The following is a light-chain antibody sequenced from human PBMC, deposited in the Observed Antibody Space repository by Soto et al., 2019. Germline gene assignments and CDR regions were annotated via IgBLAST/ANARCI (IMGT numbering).Light chain of an antibody. J-gene: IGKJ3*01. Sequence: DIQMTQSPSSRSASVGDRVTITCQASHDITNYLNWYQHKPGKAPKLLIYGASNLETGVPSRFSGSGSGTDFTFTISSLQPEDIATYYCQYCDYLPLFGPGTTVDFK. CDR2: GAS. CDR3: QYCDYLPL. V-gene: IGKV1-33*01. CDR1: HDITNY.